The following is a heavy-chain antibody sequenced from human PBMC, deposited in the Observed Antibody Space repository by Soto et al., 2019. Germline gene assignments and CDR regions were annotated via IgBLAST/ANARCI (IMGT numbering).Heavy chain of an antibody. Sequence: QVQLVESGGGVVQPGRSLRLSCAASGFTFSSYGMHWVRQAPGKGLEWVAVISYDGSDKYYADSVKGRFTISRDNSKNTLNRKNNSLSSADTHVYCYPNALCNWTPDSFDYWGQGTLITVSS. D-gene: IGHD1-20*01. J-gene: IGHJ4*02. V-gene: IGHV3-30*18. CDR1: GFTFSSYG. CDR2: ISYDGSDK. CDR3: PNALCNWTPDSFDY.